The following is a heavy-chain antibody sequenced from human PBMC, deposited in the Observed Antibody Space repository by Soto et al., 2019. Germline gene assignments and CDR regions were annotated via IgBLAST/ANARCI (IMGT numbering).Heavy chain of an antibody. CDR3: AGPHDRAGLGT. CDR2: HNGYNGQT. J-gene: IGHJ4*02. D-gene: IGHD1-1*01. CDR1: ENTFSTYL. Sequence: ASVKVSCKASENTFSTYLVHWVRQVHGQGLEWMGWHNGYNGQTEYSQKFQGRVTITRGTSAKTAYLELRSLTSEDTAVYYCAGPHDRAGLGTWGQGTLLTV. V-gene: IGHV1-3*01.